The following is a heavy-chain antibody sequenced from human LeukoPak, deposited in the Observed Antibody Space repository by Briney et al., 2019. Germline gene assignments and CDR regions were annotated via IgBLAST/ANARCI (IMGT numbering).Heavy chain of an antibody. CDR1: DGSISSGSYY. D-gene: IGHD3-10*01. V-gene: IGHV4-61*02. CDR3: ARDYYGSGSFDY. CDR2: IYTSGST. J-gene: IGHJ4*02. Sequence: SETLSLTCTVSDGSISSGSYYWSWIRQPAGKGLEWIGRIYTSGSTNYNPSLKSRVTISVDTSKNQFSLKLSSVTAADTAVYYCARDYYGSGSFDYWGQGTLVTVSS.